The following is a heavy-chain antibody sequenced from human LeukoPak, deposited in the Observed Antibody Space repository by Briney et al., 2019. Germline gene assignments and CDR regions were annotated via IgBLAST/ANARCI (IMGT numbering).Heavy chain of an antibody. CDR2: ISYDGSNK. V-gene: IGHV3-30-3*01. Sequence: GGSLRLSCAAPGFTFSSYAMHWVRQAPGKGLEWVAVISYDGSNKYYADSVKGRFTISRDNSKNTLYLQMNSLRAEDTAVYYCAREAYGGNSFDYWGQGTLVTVSS. J-gene: IGHJ4*02. CDR3: AREAYGGNSFDY. D-gene: IGHD4-23*01. CDR1: GFTFSSYA.